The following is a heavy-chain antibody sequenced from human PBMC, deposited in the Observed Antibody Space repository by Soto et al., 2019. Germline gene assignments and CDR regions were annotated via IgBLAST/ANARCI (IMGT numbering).Heavy chain of an antibody. CDR2: ISGSGDST. CDR1: GFTFSAYD. D-gene: IGHD1-26*01. CDR3: SMGRLTY. Sequence: EVQLLESGGGLVHPGWSLRLSCAASGFTFSAYDMSWVRQAPGKGLEWVSAISGSGDSTYYADSVKGRFTISRDNSKNTLFLQMNSLRAEDTAVYYCSMGRLTYWGQGTLVTVSS. J-gene: IGHJ4*02. V-gene: IGHV3-23*01.